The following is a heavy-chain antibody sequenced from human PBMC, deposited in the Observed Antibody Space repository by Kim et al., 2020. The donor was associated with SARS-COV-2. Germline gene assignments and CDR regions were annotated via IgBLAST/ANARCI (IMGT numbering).Heavy chain of an antibody. CDR1: GFTVSSNY. D-gene: IGHD2-21*02. J-gene: IGHJ6*02. CDR2: IYSGGST. CDR3: ARDCGGDCSGYYYGMDV. Sequence: GGSLRLSCAAFGFTVSSNYMSWVRQAPGKGLEWVSVIYSGGSTYYADSVKGRFTISRDNSKNTLYLQMNSLRAEDTAVYYCARDCGGDCSGYYYGMDVWGQGTTVTVSS. V-gene: IGHV3-66*02.